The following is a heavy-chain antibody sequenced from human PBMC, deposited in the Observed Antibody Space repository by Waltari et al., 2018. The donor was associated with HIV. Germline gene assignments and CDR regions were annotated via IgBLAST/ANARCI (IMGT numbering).Heavy chain of an antibody. D-gene: IGHD3-22*01. V-gene: IGHV4-34*01. CDR2: INHSGST. Sequence: QVQLQQWGAGLLKPSETLSLTCAVYGGSFSGYYWNYIRQPPGKGLEWIGEINHSGSTHYNPALKSRVAISVDTSKNQFSLKLGSVTAADTAVYYCARGRWYYDSSGYYYFDYWGQGTLVTVSS. CDR1: GGSFSGYY. J-gene: IGHJ4*02. CDR3: ARGRWYYDSSGYYYFDY.